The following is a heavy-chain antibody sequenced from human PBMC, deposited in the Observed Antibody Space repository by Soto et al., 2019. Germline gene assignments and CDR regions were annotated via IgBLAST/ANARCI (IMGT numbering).Heavy chain of an antibody. J-gene: IGHJ5*02. D-gene: IGHD5-18*01. V-gene: IGHV1-69*01. CDR3: ASWGERGYSYGYWFET. Sequence: QVQLVQSGAEVKKPGSSVKVSCKASGGTFSSYAISWVRQAPGQGLEWMGGIIPIFGTANYAQKFQGRVTITADESTSTAYMELSSLRSEDTAVYYCASWGERGYSYGYWFETWGQGTPVTVSS. CDR2: IIPIFGTA. CDR1: GGTFSSYA.